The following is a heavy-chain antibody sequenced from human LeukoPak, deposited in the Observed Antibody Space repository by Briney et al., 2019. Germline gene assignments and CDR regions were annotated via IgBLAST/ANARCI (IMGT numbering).Heavy chain of an antibody. Sequence: SGGSLRLSCVAAGFTFSNYCMTWVRQAAGKGLGLVANIKQDGSEKYYVDSVKGRFTIARDNAKNSLYLQMNSLSAEDTAVYSCARDFSYSAYWGQATLVTVSA. D-gene: IGHD2-15*01. J-gene: IGHJ4*02. CDR3: ARDFSYSAY. CDR2: IKQDGSEK. V-gene: IGHV3-7*04. CDR1: GFTFSNYC.